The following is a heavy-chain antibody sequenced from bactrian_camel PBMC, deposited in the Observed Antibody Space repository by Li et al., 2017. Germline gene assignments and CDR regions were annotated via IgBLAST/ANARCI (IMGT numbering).Heavy chain of an antibody. Sequence: HVQLVESGGGSVQAGGSLRLSCKVSGHSRGSNCVGWYRLPPGRAPAEREGIAAIRRDGGETWYAASVKGRFTISQDNAKNTVYLQMNSQKPEDTAMYYCAADWQPHDPRDNCQWDYWGQGTQVTVS. CDR2: IRRDGGET. CDR1: GHSRGSNC. J-gene: IGHJ4*01. D-gene: IGHD1*01. CDR3: AADWQPHDPRDNCQWDY. V-gene: IGHV3-3*01.